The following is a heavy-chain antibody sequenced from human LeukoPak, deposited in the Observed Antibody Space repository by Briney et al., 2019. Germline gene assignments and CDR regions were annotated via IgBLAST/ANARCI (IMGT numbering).Heavy chain of an antibody. V-gene: IGHV4-34*01. CDR3: AGIAVAGHYLDY. CDR1: GGSFSGYY. CDR2: INHSGST. D-gene: IGHD6-19*01. J-gene: IGHJ4*02. Sequence: PSETLSLTCAVYGGSFSGYYWSWIRQPPGKGLEWIGEINHSGSTNYNPSLKSRVTISVDTSKNQFSLKLSSVTAADTAVYYCAGIAVAGHYLDYWGQGTLVTVSS.